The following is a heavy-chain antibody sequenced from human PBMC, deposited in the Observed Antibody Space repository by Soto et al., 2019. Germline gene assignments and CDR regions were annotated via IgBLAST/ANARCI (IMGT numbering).Heavy chain of an antibody. D-gene: IGHD5-18*01. Sequence: SETLSLTCAVSGYSISSGYYWGWIRQPPGKGLEWIGSIYHSGSTYYNPSLKSRVTISVDTSKNQFSLKLSSVTAADTAVYYCARDIGYGYVGYYYYYGMDVWGQGTTVTVSS. V-gene: IGHV4-38-2*02. CDR3: ARDIGYGYVGYYYYYGMDV. CDR2: IYHSGST. J-gene: IGHJ6*02. CDR1: GYSISSGYY.